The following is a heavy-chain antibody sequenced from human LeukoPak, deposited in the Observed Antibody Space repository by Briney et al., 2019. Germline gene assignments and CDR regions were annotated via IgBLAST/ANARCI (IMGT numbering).Heavy chain of an antibody. CDR2: IGTAGDT. Sequence: GGSLRLSCAASGFTFSSYDMHWVRQATGKGLEWVSAIGTAGDTYYPGSVKGRLTISRDTANNSLYLQVNSLRAGDTAVYYCARGRVRGDFDYWGEGALVADSS. D-gene: IGHD3-10*01. CDR3: ARGRVRGDFDY. J-gene: IGHJ4*02. CDR1: GFTFSSYD. V-gene: IGHV3-13*01.